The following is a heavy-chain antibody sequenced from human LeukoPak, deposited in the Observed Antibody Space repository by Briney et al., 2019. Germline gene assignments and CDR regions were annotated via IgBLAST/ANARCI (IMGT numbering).Heavy chain of an antibody. CDR2: INPNSGGT. V-gene: IGHV1-2*02. D-gene: IGHD5-24*01. CDR3: ARVAPRPEMGYFDY. Sequence: ASVKVSCKASGYTFTGYYMHWVRQAPGQGLEWMGWINPNSGGTNYAQKFQGRVTMTRDTSISTAYMELSRLRSDDTAVYYCARVAPRPEMGYFDYWGQGTLVTVSS. J-gene: IGHJ4*02. CDR1: GYTFTGYY.